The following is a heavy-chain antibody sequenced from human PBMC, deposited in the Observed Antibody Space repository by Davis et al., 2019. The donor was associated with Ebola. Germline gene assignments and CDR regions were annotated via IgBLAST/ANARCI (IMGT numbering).Heavy chain of an antibody. J-gene: IGHJ4*02. D-gene: IGHD3-22*01. CDR2: IYYSGST. V-gene: IGHV4-59*01. Sequence: MPGGSLRLSCTVSGGSIRSYYWSWIRQPPGKGLEWIGYIYYSGSTNYNPSLKSRVTISVDTSKNQFSLKLSSVTAADTAVYYCATHYYDSSGYYYFDNWGQGTLVTVSS. CDR1: GGSIRSYY. CDR3: ATHYYDSSGYYYFDN.